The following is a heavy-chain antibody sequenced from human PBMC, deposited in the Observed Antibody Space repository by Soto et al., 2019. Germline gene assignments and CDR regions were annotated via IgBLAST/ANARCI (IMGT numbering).Heavy chain of an antibody. J-gene: IGHJ4*02. D-gene: IGHD2-15*01. CDR1: GDSINSDYYY. Sequence: SETLSLTCKVSGDSINSDYYYWSWIRQPPGKGLEWIGYISNSGRTSSSPSLKSRVTISIDTSKNQFSLRLSSVTAADTAVYYCAREWGDCGDGSCYLPFFDCWGLGTLVTVSS. CDR2: ISNSGRT. CDR3: AREWGDCGDGSCYLPFFDC. V-gene: IGHV4-30-4*01.